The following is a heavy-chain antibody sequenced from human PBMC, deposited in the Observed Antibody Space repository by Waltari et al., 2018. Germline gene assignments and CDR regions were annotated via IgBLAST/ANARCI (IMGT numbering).Heavy chain of an antibody. CDR2: INADGSVK. Sequence: EVQLVESGGGSVQPGGSLRLSCAASGFSFGYFWMIWVRQAPGKGLEWVANINADGSVKYYVDSVKGRFTISRDNAKKSLFLQMTSLRAEDTAVYYCFASNSIDFWGQGTLVTVSS. D-gene: IGHD4-4*01. J-gene: IGHJ4*02. CDR1: GFSFGYFW. CDR3: FASNSIDF. V-gene: IGHV3-7*01.